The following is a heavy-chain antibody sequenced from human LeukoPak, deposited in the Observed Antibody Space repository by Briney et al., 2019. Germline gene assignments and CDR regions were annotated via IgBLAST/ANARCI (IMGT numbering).Heavy chain of an antibody. CDR1: GYTFTGYY. D-gene: IGHD3-9*01. Sequence: GASVKVSCKASGYTFTGYYMHWVRQAPGQGLEWMGWINTNTGNPTYAQGFTGRFVFSLDTSVSTAYLQISSLKAEDTAVYYCARSYYDILTGRPGDWFDPWGQGTLVTVSS. CDR2: INTNTGNP. J-gene: IGHJ5*02. CDR3: ARSYYDILTGRPGDWFDP. V-gene: IGHV7-4-1*02.